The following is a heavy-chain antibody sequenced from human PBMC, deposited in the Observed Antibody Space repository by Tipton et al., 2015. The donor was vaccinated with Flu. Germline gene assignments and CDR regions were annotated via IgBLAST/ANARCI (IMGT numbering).Heavy chain of an antibody. D-gene: IGHD5-24*01. CDR1: GGTFRTTFA. CDR2: IDPILGSV. CDR3: ASRDY. V-gene: IGHV1-69*01. Sequence: QVQLVQSGAEVKKPGSSVRVSCKVSGGTFRTTFAISWVRQAPGQGLEWLGGIDPILGSVNYAQRFQGRVTITADESTSTAYMELSSLTSEDTAMFYCASRDYWGQGTLVTVSS. J-gene: IGHJ4*02.